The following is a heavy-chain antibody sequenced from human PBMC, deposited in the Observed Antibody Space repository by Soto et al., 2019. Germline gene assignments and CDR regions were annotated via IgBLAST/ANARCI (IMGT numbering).Heavy chain of an antibody. CDR1: GFTFGDYA. D-gene: IGHD5-18*01. CDR2: IRSKRYGGTT. CDR3: GRESRDSYGMGVY. V-gene: IGHV3-49*03. J-gene: IGHJ4*02. Sequence: GGSLRLSCIGSGFTFGDYAITWFRQAPGKGLEWVGFIRSKRYGGTTEYAASVKGRFIISRDDSKSLAYLQMNSLKTEDTAVYYCGRESRDSYGMGVYWGQGTRVTVSS.